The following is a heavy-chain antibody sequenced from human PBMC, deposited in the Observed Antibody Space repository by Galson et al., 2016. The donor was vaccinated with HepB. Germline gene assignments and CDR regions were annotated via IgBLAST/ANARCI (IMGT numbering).Heavy chain of an antibody. CDR1: GDNFISFA. V-gene: IGHV1-69*13. CDR2: IIPIFGPA. Sequence: SVKVSCKASGDNFISFAISWVRQAPGQGLEWMGGIIPIFGPAHYAQKFQGRVTIIADESSSTAYMELSSLRSEDTAVYYCARLASSDGSSQRFDYWGQGTLVTVSS. CDR3: ARLASSDGSSQRFDY. D-gene: IGHD6-13*01. J-gene: IGHJ4*02.